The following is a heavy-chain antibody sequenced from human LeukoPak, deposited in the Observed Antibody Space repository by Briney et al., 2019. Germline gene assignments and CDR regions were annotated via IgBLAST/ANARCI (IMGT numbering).Heavy chain of an antibody. CDR2: ISAYNGNT. CDR3: ARNHYYDILTGYVTYGMDV. D-gene: IGHD3-9*01. CDR1: GYTFTNYG. V-gene: IGHV1-18*01. J-gene: IGHJ6*02. Sequence: ASVKVSCKASGYTFTNYGISWVRQAPGQGLEWKGWISAYNGNTNYAQKLQGRVTTTTDTSTSTAYMELRSLRSDDTAVYYCARNHYYDILTGYVTYGMDVWGQGTTVTVSS.